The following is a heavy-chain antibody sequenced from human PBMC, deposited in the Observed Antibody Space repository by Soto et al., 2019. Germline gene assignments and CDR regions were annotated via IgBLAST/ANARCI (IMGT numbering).Heavy chain of an antibody. CDR1: GFTFSSYA. Sequence: PGGSLRLSCAASGFTFSSYAMSWVRQAPGKGLEWVSAISGSGGSTYYADSVKGRFTISRDNSKNTLYLQMNSLRAEDTAVYYCAKETSYDFWIGYLYYYYYYMDVWGKGTTVTVSS. V-gene: IGHV3-23*01. CDR3: AKETSYDFWIGYLYYYYYYMDV. J-gene: IGHJ6*03. D-gene: IGHD3-3*01. CDR2: ISGSGGST.